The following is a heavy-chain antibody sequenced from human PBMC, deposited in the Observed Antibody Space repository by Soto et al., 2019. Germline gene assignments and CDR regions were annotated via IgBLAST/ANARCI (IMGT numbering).Heavy chain of an antibody. V-gene: IGHV4-59*01. D-gene: IGHD3-10*01. CDR2: VYYSGST. CDR1: GGSISNYY. Sequence: QVQLQESGPGLVKPSETLSLTCTVSGGSISNYYWSWVRQPPGKGLEWIAYVYYSGSTTYNPSLKSRVTIAVDTSNIRFSLKLNSVTAADTAVYFCARESFYYGSGRGAFDLWGQGTMVTVSS. J-gene: IGHJ3*01. CDR3: ARESFYYGSGRGAFDL.